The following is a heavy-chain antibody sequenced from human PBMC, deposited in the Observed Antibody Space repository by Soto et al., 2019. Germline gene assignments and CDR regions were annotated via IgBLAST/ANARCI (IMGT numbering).Heavy chain of an antibody. J-gene: IGHJ5*02. Sequence: QVLLVQSGDEAKKPGASVKVSCKASGYTFSTYGFSWVRQAPGQGLEWMGWIGADNGDTNYAQNFQGRVTMTTDTSTTTSYMELRSLTSDDTAVYFCARDWKGAEGFDPWGQGTLVTVSS. CDR1: GYTFSTYG. V-gene: IGHV1-18*01. CDR2: IGADNGDT. D-gene: IGHD1-1*01. CDR3: ARDWKGAEGFDP.